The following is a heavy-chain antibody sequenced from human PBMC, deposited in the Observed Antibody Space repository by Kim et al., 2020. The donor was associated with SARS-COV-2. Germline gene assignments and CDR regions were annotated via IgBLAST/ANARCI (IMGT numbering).Heavy chain of an antibody. CDR1: GGSISSGGYY. D-gene: IGHD1-26*01. CDR3: ARASPVEWEQDY. V-gene: IGHV4-31*03. CDR2: IYYSGST. J-gene: IGHJ4*02. Sequence: SETLSLTCTVSGGSISSGGYYWSWIRQHPGKGLEWIGYIYYSGSTYYNPSLKSRVTISVDTSKNQFSLKLSSVTAADTAVYYCARASPVEWEQDYWGQGTRVTVSS.